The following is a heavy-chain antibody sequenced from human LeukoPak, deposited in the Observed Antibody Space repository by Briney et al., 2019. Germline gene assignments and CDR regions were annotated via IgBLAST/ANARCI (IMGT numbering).Heavy chain of an antibody. CDR1: GYSISSGYY. CDR3: ARAQSYYHSSGYYYASFFDH. CDR2: IYHSGST. V-gene: IGHV4-38-2*01. Sequence: PSETPSLTCAVSGYSISSGYYWGWIRQPPGKGLEWIGSIYHSGSTYYNPSLKSRVTISLDTSKNQFSLKLSSVPAADTAVYYCARAQSYYHSSGYYYASFFDHWGQGTLVTVSS. D-gene: IGHD3-22*01. J-gene: IGHJ4*02.